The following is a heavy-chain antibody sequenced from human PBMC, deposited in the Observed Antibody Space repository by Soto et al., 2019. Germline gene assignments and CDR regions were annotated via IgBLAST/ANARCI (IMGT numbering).Heavy chain of an antibody. J-gene: IGHJ6*01. CDR1: GFPFSLYI. CDR3: ARAVTWGVDV. Sequence: EVQLVESGGGLVQPGGPLRLSFAASGFPFSLYIMSWVRQAPGKAVKWSSYISRISTCIHYADAVKGRFTIARDDVTNSMHLQMNSLRDGDTAVYYCARAVTWGVDVWGQGTTVSISS. D-gene: IGHD3-10*01. V-gene: IGHV3-21*02. CDR2: ISRISTCI.